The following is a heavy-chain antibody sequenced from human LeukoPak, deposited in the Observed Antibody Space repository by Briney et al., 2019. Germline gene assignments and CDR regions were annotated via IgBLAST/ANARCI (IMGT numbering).Heavy chain of an antibody. CDR2: IYYSGST. CDR3: ATVDTAMVAYDY. V-gene: IGHV4-39*01. D-gene: IGHD5-18*01. J-gene: IGHJ4*02. CDR1: GGSISSSSYS. Sequence: SETLSLTCTVSGGSISSSSYSWGWIRQPPGKGLEWIGSIYYSGSTYYNPSLKSRVTISVDTSKNQFSLKLSSVTAADTAVYYCATVDTAMVAYDYWGQGTLVTVSS.